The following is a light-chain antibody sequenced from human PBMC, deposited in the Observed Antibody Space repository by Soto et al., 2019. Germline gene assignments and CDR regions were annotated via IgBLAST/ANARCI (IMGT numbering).Light chain of an antibody. CDR3: SSHAGSSMI. V-gene: IGLV2-8*01. Sequence: QSALTQPPSASGPPGQSVTISCTRTSSDVGGYDYVSWFQQHPGKAPTLIIYDVTKRPSGVPDRFSCSKSGNTASLTVSGLQAEDEADYYCSSHAGSSMIFGGGTKVTVL. CDR1: SSDVGGYDY. J-gene: IGLJ2*01. CDR2: DVT.